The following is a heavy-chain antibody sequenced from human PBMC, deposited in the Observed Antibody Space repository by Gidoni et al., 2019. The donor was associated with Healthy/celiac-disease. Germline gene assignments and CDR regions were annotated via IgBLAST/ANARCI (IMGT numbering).Heavy chain of an antibody. CDR1: GFTFSNAW. V-gene: IGHV3-15*01. J-gene: IGHJ4*02. CDR2: IKSKTDGGTT. CDR3: HMITFGGVIVRDY. Sequence: EVQLVESGGGLVKPGGSLRLSCAASGFTFSNAWMSWVRQAPGKGLEWVGRIKSKTDGGTTDYAAPVKGRFTISRDDSKNTLYLQMNSLKTEDTAVYYCHMITFGGVIVRDYWGQGTLVTVSS. D-gene: IGHD3-16*02.